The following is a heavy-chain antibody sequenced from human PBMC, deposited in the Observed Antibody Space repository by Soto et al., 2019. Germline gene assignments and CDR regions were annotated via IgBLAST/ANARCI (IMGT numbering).Heavy chain of an antibody. CDR1: GYIFTGNY. J-gene: IGHJ4*02. D-gene: IGHD3-22*01. CDR2: INPNNGAT. Sequence: ASVKVSCKASGYIFTGNYMHWVRQAPGQGLEYMGWINPNNGATNYAQNFQGRVTMTWDTSISTAYMEVRRLRSDDTAVYYCAPHYPDSSGYFNHWGQGTLVTVSS. V-gene: IGHV1-2*02. CDR3: APHYPDSSGYFNH.